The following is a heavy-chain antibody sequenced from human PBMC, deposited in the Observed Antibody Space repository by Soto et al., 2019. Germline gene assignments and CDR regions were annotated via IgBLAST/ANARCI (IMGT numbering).Heavy chain of an antibody. D-gene: IGHD3-9*01. CDR2: IYYSGST. Sequence: QVQLQESGPGLVKPSQTLSLTCTVSGGSISSGGYYWSWIRQHPGKGLEWIGYIYYSGSTYYNPSLKSRVTISVDTSKNQFSLKLSSVTAADTAVFYCARGKAYYDILTGYSPYGMDVWGQGTTVTVSS. J-gene: IGHJ6*02. CDR3: ARGKAYYDILTGYSPYGMDV. CDR1: GGSISSGGYY. V-gene: IGHV4-31*03.